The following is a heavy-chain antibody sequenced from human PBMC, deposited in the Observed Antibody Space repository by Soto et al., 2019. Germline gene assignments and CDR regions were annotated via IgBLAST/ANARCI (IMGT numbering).Heavy chain of an antibody. Sequence: PGGSLRLSCAASGFTFGTFGMNWVRQAPGKGLEWVAYIGTSFGDIYYADSVKGRFTISRDNSKNTLYLQMNSLRSEDTAVYYCAKLWEVLLLFGELFRSAKQTPQDAFDIWGQGTMVTVS. CDR1: GFTFGTFG. D-gene: IGHD3-10*01. V-gene: IGHV3-23*05. J-gene: IGHJ3*02. CDR2: IGTSFGDI. CDR3: AKLWEVLLLFGELFRSAKQTPQDAFDI.